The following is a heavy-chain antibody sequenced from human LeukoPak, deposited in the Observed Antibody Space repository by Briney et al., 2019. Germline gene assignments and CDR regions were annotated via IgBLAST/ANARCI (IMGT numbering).Heavy chain of an antibody. CDR3: AKDGAVCSSTSYYKYPTWFDP. J-gene: IGHJ5*02. Sequence: PGGSLRLSCAASGFTFSSYAMSWVRQAPGKGLEWVSAISGSGGSTYYADSVKGRFTISRDNSKNTLYLQMNSLRAEDTAVYYCAKDGAVCSSTSYYKYPTWFDPWGQGTLVTVSS. D-gene: IGHD2-2*01. CDR2: ISGSGGST. V-gene: IGHV3-23*01. CDR1: GFTFSSYA.